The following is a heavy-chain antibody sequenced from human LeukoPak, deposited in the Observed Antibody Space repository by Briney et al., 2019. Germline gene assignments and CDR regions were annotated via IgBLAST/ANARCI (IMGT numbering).Heavy chain of an antibody. J-gene: IGHJ5*02. CDR2: IIPIFGTA. Sequence: SVKVSCKASGGTFSSYAISWVRQAPGQGLEWMGGIIPIFGTANYAQKFQGRVTITTDESTSTAYMELSSLRSEDTAVYYCARDGDYCSSTSCYPYNWFDPWGQGTLVTVSS. D-gene: IGHD2-2*01. CDR3: ARDGDYCSSTSCYPYNWFDP. V-gene: IGHV1-69*05. CDR1: GGTFSSYA.